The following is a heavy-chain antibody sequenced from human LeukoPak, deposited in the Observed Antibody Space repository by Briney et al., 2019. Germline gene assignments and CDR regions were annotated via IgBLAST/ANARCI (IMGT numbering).Heavy chain of an antibody. J-gene: IGHJ4*02. CDR2: IYTSGST. V-gene: IGHV4-61*02. Sequence: KPSETLSLTCTVSGGSISSGSYYWSWIRQPAGKGLEWIGRIYTSGSTNYNPSLKSRVTISVDTSKNQFSLKLSSVTAADTAVYYCARAIDYGDYKIDYWGQGTLVTVSS. CDR1: GGSISSGSYY. D-gene: IGHD4-17*01. CDR3: ARAIDYGDYKIDY.